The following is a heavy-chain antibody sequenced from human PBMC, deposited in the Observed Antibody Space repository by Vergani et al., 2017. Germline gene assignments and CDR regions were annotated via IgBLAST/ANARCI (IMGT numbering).Heavy chain of an antibody. CDR1: GGTFKSNT. CDR2: MNPNSGNT. J-gene: IGHJ6*03. D-gene: IGHD2-2*01. CDR3: ASRKHCSSTSCYKSSYYYYYMDV. Sequence: QVQLVQSGAEVKKPGSSVKVSCKTSGGTFKSNTFSWVRQAPGQGLEWMGWMNPNSGNTGYAQKFQGRVTMTRNTSISTAYMELSSLRSEDTAVYYCASRKHCSSTSCYKSSYYYYYMDVWGKGTTVTVSS. V-gene: IGHV1-8*01.